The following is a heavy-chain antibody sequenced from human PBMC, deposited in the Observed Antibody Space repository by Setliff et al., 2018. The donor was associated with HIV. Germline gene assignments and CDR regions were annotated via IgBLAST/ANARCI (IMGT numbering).Heavy chain of an antibody. V-gene: IGHV1-18*01. CDR2: ISAYNGNT. D-gene: IGHD3-10*01. CDR1: GYTFTSYG. Sequence: GASVKVSCKASGYTFTSYGNSWVRQDPGHGLEWMGWISAYNGNTNYAQKLQGRVTMTTDTSTSKAYMELRSLRSDDTAVYYCARVVVRGVTFIAEYFQHWGQGTLVTVSS. CDR3: ARVVVRGVTFIAEYFQH. J-gene: IGHJ1*01.